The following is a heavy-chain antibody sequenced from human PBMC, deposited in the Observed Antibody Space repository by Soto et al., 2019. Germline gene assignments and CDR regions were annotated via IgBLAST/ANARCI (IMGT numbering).Heavy chain of an antibody. D-gene: IGHD3-10*01. Sequence: PSETLSLTCTVSGGSISSCGYYWSWIRQHPGKGLEWIGYIYYSGSTYYNPSLKSRVTISVDTSKNQFSLKLSSVTAADTAVYYCARDHRITMVRGVLDAFYIWGQGTMVTVS. CDR2: IYYSGST. J-gene: IGHJ3*02. CDR1: GGSISSCGYY. CDR3: ARDHRITMVRGVLDAFYI. V-gene: IGHV4-31*03.